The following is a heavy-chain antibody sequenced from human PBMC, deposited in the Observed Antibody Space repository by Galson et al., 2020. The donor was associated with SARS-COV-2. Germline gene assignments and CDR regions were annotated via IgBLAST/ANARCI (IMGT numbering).Heavy chain of an antibody. D-gene: IGHD3-16*01. J-gene: IGHJ2*01. V-gene: IGHV3-7*01. CDR1: GFTYGAYW. Sequence: ESLKISCGGSGFTYGAYWMAWVRQAPGKGLEWVANIKQDGSEKNYADFVEGRVTISRDNSKNSLYLQMSSLRVEDTAVYHCVRESVRRLGAAPLGYPDLWGRGTLVTVSS. CDR2: IKQDGSEK. CDR3: VRESVRRLGAAPLGYPDL.